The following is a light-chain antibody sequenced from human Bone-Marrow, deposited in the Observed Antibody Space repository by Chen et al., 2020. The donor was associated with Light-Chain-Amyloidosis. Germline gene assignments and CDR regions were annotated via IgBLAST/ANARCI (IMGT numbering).Light chain of an antibody. V-gene: IGLV3-21*02. CDR3: QVWDSSSDRPV. J-gene: IGLJ3*02. Sequence: SYVLTQPSSVSVAPGQTATIACGGNNIGSTSVHWYQPTPGQAPLLVVYDDSDRPSGIPERLSGSNAGNTATLTISRVEAGDEADYYCQVWDSSSDRPVFGGGTKLTV. CDR2: DDS. CDR1: NIGSTS.